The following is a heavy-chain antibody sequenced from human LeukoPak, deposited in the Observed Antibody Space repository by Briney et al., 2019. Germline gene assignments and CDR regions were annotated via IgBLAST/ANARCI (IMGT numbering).Heavy chain of an antibody. CDR1: GFTVSSNY. CDR2: IYSGGST. D-gene: IGHD4-17*01. Sequence: QSGGSLRLSCAASGFTVSSNYMSWVRQAPGKGLEWVSVIYSGGSTYYADSVKGRFTISRDNSKNTLYLQMNSLRAEDTAVYYSARAAVTTFAYYYYYYMDVWGKGTTVTVSS. J-gene: IGHJ6*03. CDR3: ARAAVTTFAYYYYYYMDV. V-gene: IGHV3-66*02.